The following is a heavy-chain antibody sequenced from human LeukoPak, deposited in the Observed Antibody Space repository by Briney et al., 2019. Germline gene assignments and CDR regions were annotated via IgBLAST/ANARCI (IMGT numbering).Heavy chain of an antibody. D-gene: IGHD7-27*01. CDR3: ARGSLGIKTHFDC. CDR1: GGSISSGGYY. CDR2: IYHSGST. J-gene: IGHJ4*02. Sequence: NPSQTLSLTCTVSGGSISSGGYYWSWIRQPPGKGLEWIGYIYHSGSTYYNPSLKSRVTISVDRSKNQFSLKLSSVTAADTAVYYCARGSLGIKTHFDCWGQGTLVTVSS. V-gene: IGHV4-30-2*01.